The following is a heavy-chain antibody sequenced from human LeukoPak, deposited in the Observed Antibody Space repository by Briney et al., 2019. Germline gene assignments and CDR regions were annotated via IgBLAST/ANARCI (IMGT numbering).Heavy chain of an antibody. J-gene: IGHJ3*02. CDR2: IYYSGST. D-gene: IGHD3-22*01. Sequence: SETLSLTCTVSGGSISSSSYYWGWIRQPPGKGLEWIGSIYYSGSTYYNPSLKSRVTISVDTSKNQFSLKLSSVTAADTAVYYCAREYYYDSSGYYGRLDAFDIWGQGTMVTVSS. CDR1: GGSISSSSYY. CDR3: AREYYYDSSGYYGRLDAFDI. V-gene: IGHV4-39*01.